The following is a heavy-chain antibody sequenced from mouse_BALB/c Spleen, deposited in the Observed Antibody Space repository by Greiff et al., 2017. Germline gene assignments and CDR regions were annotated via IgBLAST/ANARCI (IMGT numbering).Heavy chain of an antibody. D-gene: IGHD2-12*01. V-gene: IGHV1-4*02. CDR3: ARDYSYAMDY. CDR1: GYTFTSYT. J-gene: IGHJ4*01. CDR2: INPSSGYT. Sequence: LVESAAELARPGASVKMSCKASGYTFTSYTMHWVKQRPGQGLEWIGYINPSSGYTEYNQKFKDKTTLTADKSSSTAYMQLSSLTSEDSAVYYCARDYSYAMDYWGQGTSVTVSS.